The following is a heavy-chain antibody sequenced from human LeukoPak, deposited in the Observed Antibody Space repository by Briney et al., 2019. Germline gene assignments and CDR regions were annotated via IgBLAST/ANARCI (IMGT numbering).Heavy chain of an antibody. J-gene: IGHJ6*02. D-gene: IGHD3-9*01. CDR2: INPYNGDT. Sequence: ASVKVSCKASGYTFTGYYMPWVRQAPGQGLEWMGWINPYNGDTNYAQKFQGRVTMTRDASISTAYMELSRLRSDDTAVYYCARADMHYGMDVWGQGATVTDSS. CDR1: GYTFTGYY. CDR3: ARADMHYGMDV. V-gene: IGHV1-2*02.